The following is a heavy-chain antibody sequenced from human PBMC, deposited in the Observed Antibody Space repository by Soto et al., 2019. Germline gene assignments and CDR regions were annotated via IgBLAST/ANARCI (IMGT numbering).Heavy chain of an antibody. CDR3: ARTPFRVTIFGVVIRSGMDV. Sequence: ASVKVSCKASGYTFTGYYMHWVRQAPGQGLEWMGWINPNSGGTNYAQKFQGWVTMTRDTSISTAYMELSRLRSDDTAVYYCARTPFRVTIFGVVIRSGMDVWGQGTTVTFSS. V-gene: IGHV1-2*04. D-gene: IGHD3-3*01. CDR2: INPNSGGT. CDR1: GYTFTGYY. J-gene: IGHJ6*02.